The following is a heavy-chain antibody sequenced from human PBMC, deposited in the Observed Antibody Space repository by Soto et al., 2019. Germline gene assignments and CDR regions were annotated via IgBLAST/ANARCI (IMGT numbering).Heavy chain of an antibody. CDR3: AKGLLSSFDY. CDR1: GFTFISYG. J-gene: IGHJ4*02. CDR2: ISYDGSNK. D-gene: IGHD2-21*02. Sequence: GGSLRLSCAASGFTFISYGMNWVRHSPVKGLEWVAVISYDGSNKYYADSVKGRFTISRDNSKNTLYLQMNSLRAEDTAVYYCAKGLLSSFDYWGQGTLVTVSS. V-gene: IGHV3-30*18.